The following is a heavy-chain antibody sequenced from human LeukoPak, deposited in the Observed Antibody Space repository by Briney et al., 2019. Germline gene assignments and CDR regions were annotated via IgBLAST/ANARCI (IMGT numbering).Heavy chain of an antibody. J-gene: IGHJ4*02. CDR2: ISYDGSNK. CDR3: AKYSTNYYDSSGYPDY. Sequence: SGRSLRLSCAASGFTFSSYGMHWVRQAPGKGLEWVAVISYDGSNKYYADSVKGRFTISRDNSKNTLYLQMNSLRVEDTAVYYCAKYSTNYYDSSGYPDYWGQGTLVTVSS. D-gene: IGHD3-22*01. CDR1: GFTFSSYG. V-gene: IGHV3-30*18.